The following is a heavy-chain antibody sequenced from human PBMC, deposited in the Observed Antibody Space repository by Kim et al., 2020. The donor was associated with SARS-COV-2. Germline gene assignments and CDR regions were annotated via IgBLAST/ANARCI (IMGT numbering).Heavy chain of an antibody. V-gene: IGHV1-8*01. CDR3: MCFRPRSDYSLRLGELMDY. CDR1: GYTFTSYD. D-gene: IGHD3-16*01. J-gene: IGHJ4*02. Sequence: ASVKVSCKASGYTFTSYDINWVRQATGQGLEWMGWMNPNSGNTGYAQKFQGRVTMTRNTSISTAYMELSSLRSEDTAVYYCMCFRPRSDYSLRLGELMDYWGQGTLVTVSS. CDR2: MNPNSGNT.